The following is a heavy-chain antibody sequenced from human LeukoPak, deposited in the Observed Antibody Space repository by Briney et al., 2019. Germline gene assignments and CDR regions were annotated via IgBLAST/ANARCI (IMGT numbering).Heavy chain of an antibody. CDR2: INAGNGNT. J-gene: IGHJ6*04. CDR1: GYTLTSYA. CDR3: ARDDYYYYGMDV. V-gene: IGHV1-3*01. Sequence: GASVKVSCKASGYTLTSYAMHWVRQAPGQRLEWMGWINAGNGNTKYSQKFQGRVTITRDTSASTAYMELSSLRSEDTAVYYCARDDYYYYGMDVWGKGTTVTVSS.